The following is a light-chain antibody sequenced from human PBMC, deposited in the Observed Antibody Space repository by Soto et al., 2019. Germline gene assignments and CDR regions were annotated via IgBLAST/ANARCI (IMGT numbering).Light chain of an antibody. J-gene: IGKJ1*01. V-gene: IGKV3-11*01. Sequence: EIVLTQSPATLVSFPGDRVTLSFRASQYINTRLAWYQHRPGQAPRLLIYQTSIRAAGIPARFSASGSGTDFTLTISDVQPEDFALYYCHQRQSWPRTFGQGTKVDI. CDR2: QTS. CDR3: HQRQSWPRT. CDR1: QYINTR.